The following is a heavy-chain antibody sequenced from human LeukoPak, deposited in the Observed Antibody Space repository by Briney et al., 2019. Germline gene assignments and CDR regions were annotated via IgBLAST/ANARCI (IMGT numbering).Heavy chain of an antibody. CDR1: GGSISNYY. CDR2: IYYSGSA. Sequence: SETLSLTCTVSGGSISNYYWSWIRQPPGKGLEWIGYIYYSGSANYNPSLKSRVTISVDTSKYQFSLKLSSVTAADTAVYYCARDGGYYGSGSSAEGPDAFDIWGQGTMVTVSS. J-gene: IGHJ3*02. CDR3: ARDGGYYGSGSSAEGPDAFDI. V-gene: IGHV4-59*01. D-gene: IGHD3-10*01.